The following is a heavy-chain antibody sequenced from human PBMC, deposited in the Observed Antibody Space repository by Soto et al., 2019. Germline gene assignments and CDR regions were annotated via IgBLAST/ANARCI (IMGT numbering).Heavy chain of an antibody. V-gene: IGHV1-69*06. CDR1: GGTFSSYA. Sequence: AASVKVSCKASGGTFSSYAISWVRQAPGQGLEWMGGIIPIFGTANYAQKFQGRVTITADKSTSTAYMELSSLRSEDTAVYYCARVPSSGVVITDYYYYGMDVWGQGTTVTVSS. D-gene: IGHD3-3*01. CDR3: ARVPSSGVVITDYYYYGMDV. J-gene: IGHJ6*02. CDR2: IIPIFGTA.